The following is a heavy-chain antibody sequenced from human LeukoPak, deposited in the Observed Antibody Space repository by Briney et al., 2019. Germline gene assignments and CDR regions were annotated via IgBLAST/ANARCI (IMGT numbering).Heavy chain of an antibody. CDR3: ARHLIAVAVNHYYYGIDV. V-gene: IGHV1-3*01. CDR2: INAGNGNT. CDR1: GYTFTSYA. D-gene: IGHD6-19*01. J-gene: IGHJ6*02. Sequence: ASVKVSCKASGYTFTSYAMHWVRQAPGQRLEWMGWINAGNGNTIYSQKFQGRVTITRDTSATTAYMELSSLRSEDTAVYYCARHLIAVAVNHYYYGIDVWGHGTTVTVSS.